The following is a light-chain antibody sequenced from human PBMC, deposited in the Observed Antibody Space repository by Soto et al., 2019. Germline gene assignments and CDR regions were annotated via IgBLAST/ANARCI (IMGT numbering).Light chain of an antibody. J-gene: IGKJ1*01. CDR1: QSVSSN. CDR2: DAS. CDR3: QQYNNWPPWT. V-gene: IGKV3D-15*01. Sequence: EIVMTQSPATLSVSPGERATLSCRASQSVSSNLAWYQQKPGQAPRLLIYDASHRAAGIPARFSGSGSGTEFTLTISSLQSEDFAVYYCQQYNNWPPWTFGQGTKV.